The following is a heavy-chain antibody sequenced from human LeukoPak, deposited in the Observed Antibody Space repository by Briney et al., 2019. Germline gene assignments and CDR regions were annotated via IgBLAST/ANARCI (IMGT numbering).Heavy chain of an antibody. J-gene: IGHJ6*02. CDR1: GFTFSSYA. V-gene: IGHV3-30-3*01. CDR2: ISYDGSNK. Sequence: PGGSLRLSCAASGFTFSSYAMHWVRQAPGKGLEWVAVISYDGSNKYYADSVKGRFTISRDNSKNTLYLQMNSLRAEDAAVYYCARVRFRGYDWMTYGMDVWGQGTTVTASS. CDR3: ARVRFRGYDWMTYGMDV. D-gene: IGHD5-12*01.